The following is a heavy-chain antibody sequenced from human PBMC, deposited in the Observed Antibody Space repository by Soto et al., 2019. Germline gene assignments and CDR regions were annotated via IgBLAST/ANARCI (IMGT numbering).Heavy chain of an antibody. J-gene: IGHJ4*02. V-gene: IGHV4-4*02. CDR1: GVSISSRNW. CDR3: AHYGEHDERSSHY. CDR2: IYHRGIT. D-gene: IGHD4-17*01. Sequence: QVQLQESGPGLVEPSGTLSLTCSVSGVSISSRNWWSWVRQSPGKGLEWIGEIYHRGITNYNPSLKSRVTISVDQSKNQFLLKLRSVTAADTALYSCAHYGEHDERSSHYWGQEMLVTVSS.